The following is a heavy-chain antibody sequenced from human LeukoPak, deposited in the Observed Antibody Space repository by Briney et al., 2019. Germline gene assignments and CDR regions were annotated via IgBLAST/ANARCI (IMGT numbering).Heavy chain of an antibody. Sequence: SVKVSCKASGGTFSSYTISWVRQAPGQGLEWMGRIIPILGIANYAQKFQGRVTITADKSTSTAYMELSSLRSEDTAVYYCARDLNGGPFDYWGQGTLVTVSS. J-gene: IGHJ4*02. CDR2: IIPILGIA. D-gene: IGHD4-23*01. CDR1: GGTFSSYT. CDR3: ARDLNGGPFDY. V-gene: IGHV1-69*04.